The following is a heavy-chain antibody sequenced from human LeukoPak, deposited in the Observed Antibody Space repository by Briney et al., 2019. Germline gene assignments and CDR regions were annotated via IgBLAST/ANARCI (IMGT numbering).Heavy chain of an antibody. D-gene: IGHD6-19*01. Sequence: ASVKVSCKASGYTFTRYGISWVRQAPGQGLEWMGWITAYNGNTNYAQKLQGRVTMTTDTSASTAYMELRSLRSDDTAVYYCARTYSSGLYYFDYWGQGTLVTVSS. J-gene: IGHJ4*02. V-gene: IGHV1-18*01. CDR3: ARTYSSGLYYFDY. CDR2: ITAYNGNT. CDR1: GYTFTRYG.